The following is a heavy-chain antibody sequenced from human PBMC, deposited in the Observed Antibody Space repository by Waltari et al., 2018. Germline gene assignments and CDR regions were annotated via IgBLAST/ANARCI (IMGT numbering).Heavy chain of an antibody. CDR1: GGSFSGYY. J-gene: IGHJ4*02. D-gene: IGHD2-15*01. Sequence: QVQLQQWGAGLLKPSETLSLTCAVYGGSFSGYYWSWIRQPPGKGLEWIGEINHSGSTNYNPSLKSRVTISVDTSKNQFSLKLSSVTAADTAVYYCARTKDFGYWGQGTLVTVSS. CDR3: ARTKDFGY. V-gene: IGHV4-34*01. CDR2: INHSGST.